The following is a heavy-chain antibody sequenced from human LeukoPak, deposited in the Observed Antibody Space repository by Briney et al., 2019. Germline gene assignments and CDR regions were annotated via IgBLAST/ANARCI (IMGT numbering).Heavy chain of an antibody. D-gene: IGHD5-12*01. CDR2: IIPIFGTA. CDR1: GGTFSSYP. V-gene: IGHV1-69*01. J-gene: IGHJ4*02. Sequence: SVKVSCQASGGTFSSYPISSVRPPPGQGLEWMGGIIPIFGTANYAQKFQGRVTITADESTSTAYMELSSLRSEDTAVYYCASNVRGYSGYDWYSAGDYWGQGTLVTVSS. CDR3: ASNVRGYSGYDWYSAGDY.